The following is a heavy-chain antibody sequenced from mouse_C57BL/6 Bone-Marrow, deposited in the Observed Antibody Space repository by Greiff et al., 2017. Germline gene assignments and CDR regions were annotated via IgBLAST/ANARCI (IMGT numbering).Heavy chain of an antibody. CDR3: ARGIYDGYYDDY. CDR2: IHPNSGST. V-gene: IGHV1-64*01. D-gene: IGHD2-3*01. J-gene: IGHJ2*01. Sequence: QVQLQQSGAELVKPGASVKLSCKASGYTFTSYWMHWVKQRPGQGLEWIGMIHPNSGSTNYNEKFKSKATLTVDKSSSTAYMQLSSLTSEDSAVYYCARGIYDGYYDDYWGQGTTLTVSS. CDR1: GYTFTSYW.